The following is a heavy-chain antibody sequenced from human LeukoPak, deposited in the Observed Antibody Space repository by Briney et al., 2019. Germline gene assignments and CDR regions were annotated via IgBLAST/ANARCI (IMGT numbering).Heavy chain of an antibody. CDR1: GFTFSSYA. CDR3: AKDIQPPMVYCSGGSCYSAGFDY. D-gene: IGHD2-15*01. J-gene: IGHJ4*02. CDR2: ISCDGGST. V-gene: IGHV3-43*02. Sequence: GGTLRLSCAVAGFTFSSYAMSWVRQAPGKGLEWVSLISCDGGSTYYADSVKGRFTISRDNSKNSLYLQMNSLRTVDTALYYCAKDIQPPMVYCSGGSCYSAGFDYWGQGTLVTGPS.